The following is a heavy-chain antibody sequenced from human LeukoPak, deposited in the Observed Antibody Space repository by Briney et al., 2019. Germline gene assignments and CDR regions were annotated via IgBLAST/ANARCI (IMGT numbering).Heavy chain of an antibody. V-gene: IGHV4-39*07. D-gene: IGHD6-19*01. CDR1: GGSISSSGYC. CDR2: IYYSGST. Sequence: SETLSLTCTVSGGSISSSGYCWGWIRQPPGKGLEWIGSIYYSGSTYYNPSLKSRVTISVDTSKNQFSLKLSSVTAADTAVYYCARGGQWLVVYNWFDPWGQGTLVTVSS. CDR3: ARGGQWLVVYNWFDP. J-gene: IGHJ5*02.